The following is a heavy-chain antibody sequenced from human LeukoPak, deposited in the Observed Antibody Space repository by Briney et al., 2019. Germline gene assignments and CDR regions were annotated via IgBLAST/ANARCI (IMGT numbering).Heavy chain of an antibody. J-gene: IGHJ3*02. CDR1: GYTFTGYY. D-gene: IGHD2/OR15-2a*01. CDR2: INPNSGGT. V-gene: IGHV1-2*06. CDR3: AREDLNTILGAFDI. Sequence: GASVKVSCKASGYTFTGYYMHWVRQAPGQGLEWMGRINPNSGGTTYAQKFQGRVTMTRDTSISTAYMELSTLRSDDTAVYYCAREDLNTILGAFDIWGQGTMVTVSS.